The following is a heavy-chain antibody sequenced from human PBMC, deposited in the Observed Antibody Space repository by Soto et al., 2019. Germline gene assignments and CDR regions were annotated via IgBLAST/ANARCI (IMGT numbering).Heavy chain of an antibody. Sequence: SETLSLTCSVSGGSISSPSYYWGWIRQPPGKGLEWIGSTFYSGSTFFNLSLKSRVTISGDTSKNQFSLKISTVTAADTAVYYCARLPGITTLRRDYWGQGIMVTSPQ. CDR2: TFYSGST. J-gene: IGHJ4*02. D-gene: IGHD1-1*01. CDR3: ARLPGITTLRRDY. CDR1: GGSISSPSYY. V-gene: IGHV4-39*01.